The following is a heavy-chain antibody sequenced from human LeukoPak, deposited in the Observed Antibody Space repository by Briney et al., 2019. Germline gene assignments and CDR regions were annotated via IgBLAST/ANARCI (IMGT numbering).Heavy chain of an antibody. D-gene: IGHD3-10*01. V-gene: IGHV1-69*04. Sequence: GASVTLSCKASGGTFSSYAISWVRQAPGQGLEWMGRIIPILGIANYAQKFQGRVTITADKSTSTAYMELRSLRSEDTAVYYCASPPHIWSVYFDYWGQGTLVTVSS. CDR2: IIPILGIA. CDR3: ASPPHIWSVYFDY. J-gene: IGHJ4*02. CDR1: GGTFSSYA.